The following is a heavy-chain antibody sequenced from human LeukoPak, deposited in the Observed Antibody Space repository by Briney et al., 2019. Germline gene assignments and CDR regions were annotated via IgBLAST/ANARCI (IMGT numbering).Heavy chain of an antibody. Sequence: SETLSLTCAVSGYSISSGYYWGWIRQPPGKGLEWIGSIYHSGSTYYNPSLKSRVTISVDASKNQFSLKLSSVTAADTAVYYCARPPLSGYIFWFDPWGQGTLVTVSS. D-gene: IGHD3-22*01. CDR2: IYHSGST. J-gene: IGHJ5*02. V-gene: IGHV4-38-2*01. CDR3: ARPPLSGYIFWFDP. CDR1: GYSISSGYY.